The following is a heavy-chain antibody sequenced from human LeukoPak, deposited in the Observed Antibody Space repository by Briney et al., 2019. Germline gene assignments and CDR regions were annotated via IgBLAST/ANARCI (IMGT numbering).Heavy chain of an antibody. CDR2: INPNSGGT. CDR1: GYTFTGYY. D-gene: IGHD5-12*01. J-gene: IGHJ4*02. CDR3: ARGIVATLGNLDY. V-gene: IGHV1-2*04. Sequence: SVKVSCKASGYTFTGYYMHWVRQAPGQGLEWMGWINPNSGGTNYAQKFQGWVTMTRDTSISTAYMELSRLRSDDTAVYYCARGIVATLGNLDYWGQGTLVTVSS.